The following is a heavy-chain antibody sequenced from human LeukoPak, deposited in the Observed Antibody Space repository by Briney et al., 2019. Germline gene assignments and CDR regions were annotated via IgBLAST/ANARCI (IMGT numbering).Heavy chain of an antibody. J-gene: IGHJ5*02. V-gene: IGHV3-74*01. D-gene: IGHD3-3*01. CDR1: GFTFSNYW. CDR2: INSDGSST. CDR3: ARAARGLEYNWFDP. Sequence: PGGSLRLSCAASGFTFSNYWMHWVRQAPGKGLVWVSRINSDGSSTSYADSVKGRFTISRDNAKNTLYLQMNSLRAEDTAVYYCARAARGLEYNWFDPWGQGTLVTVSS.